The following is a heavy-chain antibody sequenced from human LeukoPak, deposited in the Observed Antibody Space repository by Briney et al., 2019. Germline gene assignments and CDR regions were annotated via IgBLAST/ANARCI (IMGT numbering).Heavy chain of an antibody. Sequence: GGSLRLSCAASGFTFSSYSMNWVRQAPGKGLEWVSSISSSSSYIYYADSVKGRFTISRDNAKNSLYLQMNSLRAEDTAVYYCGERQRGWEPHSAFDYWGQRTLVTVSS. D-gene: IGHD1-26*01. J-gene: IGHJ4*02. CDR1: GFTFSSYS. CDR2: ISSSSSYI. V-gene: IGHV3-21*01. CDR3: GERQRGWEPHSAFDY.